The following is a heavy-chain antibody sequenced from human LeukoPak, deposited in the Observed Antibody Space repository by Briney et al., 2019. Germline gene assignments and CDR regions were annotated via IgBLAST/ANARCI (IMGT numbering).Heavy chain of an antibody. CDR1: GGSISSYQ. CDR3: ARRRHSSGYLGGRYYYYMDV. J-gene: IGHJ6*03. D-gene: IGHD3-22*01. CDR2: INHSGST. V-gene: IGHV4-34*01. Sequence: KPSDTLSLTCTVSGGSISSYQWSWIRQPPGKGLEWIGEINHSGSTNYNPSLKSRVTISVDTSKNQFSLKLSSVTAADTAVYYCARRRHSSGYLGGRYYYYMDVWGKGTTVTVSS.